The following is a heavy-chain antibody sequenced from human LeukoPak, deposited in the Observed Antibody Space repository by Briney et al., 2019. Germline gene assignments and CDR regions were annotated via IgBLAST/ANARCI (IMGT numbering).Heavy chain of an antibody. V-gene: IGHV3-13*04. D-gene: IGHD6-19*01. CDR1: GFTQRGND. CDR3: ARGGSGSGWTYFDF. Sequence: GCSLRLSCAASGFTQRGNDMHWVRQATGRGLEWVSAIAIAGDTFYAGSVKGRFTISREDAKNSLYLQMNRVTVGDTAVYYCARGGSGSGWTYFDFWGQGTLVTVSS. J-gene: IGHJ4*02. CDR2: IAIAGDT.